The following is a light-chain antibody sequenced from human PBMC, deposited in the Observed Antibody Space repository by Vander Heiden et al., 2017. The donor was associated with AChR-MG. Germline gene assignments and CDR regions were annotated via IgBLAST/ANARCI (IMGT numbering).Light chain of an antibody. CDR3: PEWNSRPVV. J-gene: IGLJ2*01. CDR2: QDS. CDR1: KLGDKY. Sequence: SYELTQPPSVSVSPGQTASITCSGDKLGDKYACWYQQKPGQSPVLFIYQDSKRPSGIPERFSGSNSATTETLTISGTQAMDDSYYYSPEWNSRPVVFGGGTKLTVL. V-gene: IGLV3-1*01.